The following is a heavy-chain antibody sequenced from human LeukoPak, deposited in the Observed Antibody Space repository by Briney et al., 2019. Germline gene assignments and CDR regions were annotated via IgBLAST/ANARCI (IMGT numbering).Heavy chain of an antibody. CDR1: GFSFSSYA. V-gene: IGHV3-23*01. CDR3: AKDNRGDNWNDLAIDY. D-gene: IGHD1-20*01. CDR2: VSGSGGST. Sequence: GGSLRLSCAASGFSFSSYAMSWVRQAPGKGLEWVSTVSGSGGSTYYADSVKGRFTISRDNSKNTLYLQKNSLRAEDTAVYYCAKDNRGDNWNDLAIDYWGQGTLVTVSS. J-gene: IGHJ4*02.